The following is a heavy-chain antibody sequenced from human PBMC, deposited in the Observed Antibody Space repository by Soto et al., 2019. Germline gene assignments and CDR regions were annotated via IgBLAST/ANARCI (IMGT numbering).Heavy chain of an antibody. CDR3: ARDRYGEWLGGEFDY. J-gene: IGHJ4*02. Sequence: QVQLVESGGGLVKPGGSLRLSCAASGFTFSDYYMRWIRQAPGKGLEWVSYISRTGTTIYYADSVKGRFTISRDNAKNSMYLQMRSLRAEDTAVYYCARDRYGEWLGGEFDYWGQGTLVTVSS. CDR2: ISRTGTTI. D-gene: IGHD3-10*01. V-gene: IGHV3-11*01. CDR1: GFTFSDYY.